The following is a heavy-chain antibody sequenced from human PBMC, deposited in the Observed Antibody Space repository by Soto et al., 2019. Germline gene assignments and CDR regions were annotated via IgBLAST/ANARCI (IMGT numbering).Heavy chain of an antibody. CDR2: INHSGST. CDR3: ARVPVEMATIGYYYSYGVEV. Sequence: SETLSLTCAVYGGSFSGYYWSWMRQPPGKRLEWSGEINHSGSTNYNPSLKSRVTISVDTSKNQFSLKLSSVTAADTALYYCARVPVEMATIGYYYSYGVEVWGQVSTVTVFS. J-gene: IGHJ6*02. CDR1: GGSFSGYY. V-gene: IGHV4-34*01. D-gene: IGHD5-12*01.